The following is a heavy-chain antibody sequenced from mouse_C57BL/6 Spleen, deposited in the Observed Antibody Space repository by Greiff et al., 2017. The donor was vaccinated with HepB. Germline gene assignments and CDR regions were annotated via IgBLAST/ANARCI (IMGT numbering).Heavy chain of an antibody. J-gene: IGHJ3*01. V-gene: IGHV5-16*01. CDR3: AREVGLGFAY. CDR1: GFTFSDYY. CDR2: INYDGSST. Sequence: EVKLMESEGGLVQPGSSMKLSCTASGFTFSDYYMAWVRQVPEKGLEWVANINYDGSSTYYLDSLKSRFIISRDNAKNILYLQMSSLKSEDTATYYCAREVGLGFAYWGQGTLVTVSA. D-gene: IGHD4-1*01.